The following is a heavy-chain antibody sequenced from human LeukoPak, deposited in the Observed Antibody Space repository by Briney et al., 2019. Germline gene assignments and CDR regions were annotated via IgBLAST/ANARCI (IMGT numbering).Heavy chain of an antibody. CDR1: GFTFSSYS. V-gene: IGHV3-21*01. Sequence: GGSLRLSCAASGFTFSSYSMNWVRQAPGKGLEWVSSISSSSSYLYYADSVKGRFTISRDNAKNSLYLQMNSLRAEDTAVYYCARVPPTRKGRYYMDVWGKGTTVTVSS. CDR2: ISSSSSYL. D-gene: IGHD1-14*01. CDR3: ARVPPTRKGRYYMDV. J-gene: IGHJ6*03.